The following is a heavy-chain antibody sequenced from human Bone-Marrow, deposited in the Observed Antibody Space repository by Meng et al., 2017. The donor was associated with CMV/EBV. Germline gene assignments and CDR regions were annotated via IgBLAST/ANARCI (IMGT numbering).Heavy chain of an antibody. V-gene: IGHV3-35*01. J-gene: IGHJ5*02. D-gene: IGHD2-2*01. Sequence: GGSLRLSCAASGFTFSNSDMNWVHQAPGKRLEWVSGVSWNGSRTHYADSVKGRFIISRDNSRNTLYLQTNSLRAEDTAVYYCVRIPLGDCSSTSCYLRGGWFDPWGQGTLVTVPS. CDR1: GFTFSNSD. CDR3: VRIPLGDCSSTSCYLRGGWFDP. CDR2: VSWNGSRT.